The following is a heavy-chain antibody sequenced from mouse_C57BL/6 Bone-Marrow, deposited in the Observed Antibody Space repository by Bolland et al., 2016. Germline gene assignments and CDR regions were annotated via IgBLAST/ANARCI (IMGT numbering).Heavy chain of an antibody. CDR3: ARSYYGSNWYFEV. Sequence: RIDPEDGETKYAPKFQGKATITADTSSNTAYLQLSSLTSEDTAVYYCARSYYGSNWYFEVWGTG. J-gene: IGHJ1*03. CDR2: IDPEDGET. D-gene: IGHD1-1*01. V-gene: IGHV14-2*01.